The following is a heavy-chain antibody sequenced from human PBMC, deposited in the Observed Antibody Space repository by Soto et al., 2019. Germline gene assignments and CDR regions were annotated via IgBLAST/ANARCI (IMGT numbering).Heavy chain of an antibody. J-gene: IGHJ3*02. CDR2: FDPEDGET. Sequence: ASVKVACKVSGYTLTELSMHWVLQAPGKGLEWMGGFDPEDGETIYAQKFQGRVTMTEDTSTDTAYMELSSLRSEDTAVYYCATETRWGLAQRDAFDIWGQGTMVTVSS. D-gene: IGHD1-26*01. CDR1: GYTLTELS. V-gene: IGHV1-24*01. CDR3: ATETRWGLAQRDAFDI.